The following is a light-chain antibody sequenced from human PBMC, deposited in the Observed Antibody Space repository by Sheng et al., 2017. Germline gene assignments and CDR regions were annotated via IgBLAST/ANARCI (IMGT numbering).Light chain of an antibody. CDR3: TSYTSDTTYV. CDR2: HVS. CDR1: SSDVGGYNF. J-gene: IGLJ1*01. V-gene: IGLV2-14*01. Sequence: QSALTQPASVSGSPGQSITISCTGTSSDVGGYNFVSWYQQHPGKAPKLMIYHVSNRPSGVSNRFSGSKSGNTASLTISGLQAEDEANYYCTSYTSDTTYVFGTGTRVTVL.